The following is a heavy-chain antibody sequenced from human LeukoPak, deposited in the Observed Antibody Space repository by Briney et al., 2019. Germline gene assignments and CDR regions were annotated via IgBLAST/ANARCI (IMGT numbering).Heavy chain of an antibody. D-gene: IGHD6-19*01. J-gene: IGHJ4*02. V-gene: IGHV1-18*01. CDR3: ARPLAVASFYYYFAY. CDR1: GYPFTING. Sequence: ASVKLSFNSSGYPFTINGISRVRQAPGQGQERMGWISAYNGSTSYAEIVQGRVTMTTYTSTRTAYMELRSLRSDDTAIYYCARPLAVASFYYYFAYWGQGTLVTVSS. CDR2: ISAYNGST.